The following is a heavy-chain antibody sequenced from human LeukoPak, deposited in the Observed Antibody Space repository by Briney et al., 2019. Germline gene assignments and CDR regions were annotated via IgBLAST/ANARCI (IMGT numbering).Heavy chain of an antibody. CDR3: VGDLDSRETSGYLGL. CDR1: DGSITTYY. V-gene: IGHV4-59*01. Sequence: SQTLSLTCTISDGSITTYYWSWIRQSPGQGLEWLGYIYYSGSANYNPSLKNRVTMSADASKNQFSLRVSSVTPADTAVYFCVGDLDSRETSGYLGLWGRGTLVSVSS. D-gene: IGHD1-1*01. CDR2: IYYSGSA. J-gene: IGHJ2*01.